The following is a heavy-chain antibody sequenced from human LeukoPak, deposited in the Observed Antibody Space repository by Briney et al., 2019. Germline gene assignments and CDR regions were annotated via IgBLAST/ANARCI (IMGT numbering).Heavy chain of an antibody. J-gene: IGHJ4*02. CDR1: GGSISSGGYS. CDR2: IYHSGST. CDR3: ARAGYSSSWYDY. D-gene: IGHD6-13*01. Sequence: SETLSLTCAVSGGSISSGGYSWSWIRQPPGKGLEWIGYIYHSGSTYYNPSLKSRVTISVDTSKNQFSLKLSSVTAADTAVYYCARAGYSSSWYDYWGQGTPVTVSS. V-gene: IGHV4-30-2*01.